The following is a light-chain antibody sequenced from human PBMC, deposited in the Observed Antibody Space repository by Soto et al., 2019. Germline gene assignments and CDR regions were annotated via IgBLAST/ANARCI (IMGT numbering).Light chain of an antibody. Sequence: DIVMTQSPDSLAVSLGERATINYKSSQSVLYSSNNKNYLAWYQQKPGQPPRLLIYWASTRGSGVPDRFSGGGSGTDFTLTISSLQAEDVAVYYCQQYYTTPLTFGGGTKVDIK. CDR3: QQYYTTPLT. V-gene: IGKV4-1*01. J-gene: IGKJ4*01. CDR1: QSVLYSSNNKNY. CDR2: WAS.